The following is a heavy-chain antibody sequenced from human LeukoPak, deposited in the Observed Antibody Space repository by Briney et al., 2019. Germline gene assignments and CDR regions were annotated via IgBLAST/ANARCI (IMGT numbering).Heavy chain of an antibody. D-gene: IGHD3-22*01. V-gene: IGHV3-30*18. CDR2: ISYDGSKK. CDR1: GFTFSSYG. CDR3: AKGFSSGPWDACDI. Sequence: QPGGSLRLSCAASGFTFSSYGMHWVRQAPGKGLEWVAVISYDGSKKYYADSVKGRFTISRGSSKNMLYLQMNSLRVEDTAVYYCAKGFSSGPWDACDIWGQGTMVTVSS. J-gene: IGHJ3*02.